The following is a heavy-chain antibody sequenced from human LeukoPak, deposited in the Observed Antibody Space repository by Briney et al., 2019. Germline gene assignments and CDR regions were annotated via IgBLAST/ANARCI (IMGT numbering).Heavy chain of an antibody. CDR1: GGSISSSSYY. D-gene: IGHD2-2*01. CDR3: ARLSPNIVVVPPAPGYVDY. J-gene: IGHJ4*02. CDR2: IYYSGST. V-gene: IGHV4-39*01. Sequence: PSETLSLTCTVSGGSISSSSYYWSWIRQPPGKGLEWIGNIYYSGSTYYNPSLKSRVTISVDTSKNQFSLKLSSVAAADTAVYYCARLSPNIVVVPPAPGYVDYWGQGTLVTVSS.